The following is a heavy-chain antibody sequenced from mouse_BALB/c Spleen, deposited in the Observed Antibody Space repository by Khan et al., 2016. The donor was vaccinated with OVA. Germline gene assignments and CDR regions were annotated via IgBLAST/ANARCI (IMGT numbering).Heavy chain of an antibody. V-gene: IGHV5-6-5*01. CDR3: AREAYRYDEYYFDY. Sequence: EVELVESGGDSVKPGGSLKLSCAVSGFTFSTYAMSWVRQTPEKRLEWVASISSGGSTYYPDSVKGRFTISRDNARNIVYLQMTSLRSEDMAMYXCAREAYRYDEYYFDYWGQGTTLTVSS. CDR2: ISSGGST. CDR1: GFTFSTYA. D-gene: IGHD2-14*01. J-gene: IGHJ2*01.